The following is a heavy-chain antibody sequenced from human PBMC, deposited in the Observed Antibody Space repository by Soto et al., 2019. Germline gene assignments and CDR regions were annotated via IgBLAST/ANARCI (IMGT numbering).Heavy chain of an antibody. CDR3: ARDLVKGGGSAGFDY. Sequence: QAQLVQSGAEVKKPGASENVSCKASGYTFTVYYMHWVRQAPGQELEWMGWMNPKSGGTMFPQKFQGRVTMTSDTSIRTAHMALTRLRSDDTAVYYCARDLVKGGGSAGFDYWGQGTLVTVSS. J-gene: IGHJ4*02. CDR2: MNPKSGGT. V-gene: IGHV1-2*02. D-gene: IGHD1-26*01. CDR1: GYTFTVYY.